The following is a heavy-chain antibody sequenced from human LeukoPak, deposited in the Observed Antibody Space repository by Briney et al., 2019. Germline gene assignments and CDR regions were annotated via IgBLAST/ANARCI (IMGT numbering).Heavy chain of an antibody. V-gene: IGHV3-48*01. CDR3: ARGGRTTWHGMDV. CDR2: ISSTSSTI. D-gene: IGHD4-17*01. J-gene: IGHJ6*02. CDR1: GFTFSSYA. Sequence: GGSLRLSCAASGFTFSSYAMNWVRQAPGKGLEWVSYISSTSSTIYYADSVKGRFTISRDNAKNSLYLQMNSLRAEDTAVYYCARGGRTTWHGMDVWGQGTTVTVSS.